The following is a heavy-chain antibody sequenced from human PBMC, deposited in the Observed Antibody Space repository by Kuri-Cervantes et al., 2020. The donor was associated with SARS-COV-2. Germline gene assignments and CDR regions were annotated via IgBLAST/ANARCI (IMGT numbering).Heavy chain of an antibody. D-gene: IGHD6-13*01. Sequence: SETLSLTCTVSSGSISSNYWSWIRQPPGKGLEWIGYIYYSGSTNYNPSLKSRVTISVDTSKNQFSLKLSSVTAADTAVYYCARGGQQLVFWWFDPWGQGTLVTVSS. CDR1: SGSISSNY. CDR2: IYYSGST. J-gene: IGHJ5*02. V-gene: IGHV4-59*01. CDR3: ARGGQQLVFWWFDP.